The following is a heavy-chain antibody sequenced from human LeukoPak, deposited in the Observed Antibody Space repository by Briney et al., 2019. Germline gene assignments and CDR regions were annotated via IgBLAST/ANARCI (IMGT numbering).Heavy chain of an antibody. CDR2: IIPNSGAT. Sequence: ASVKVSCKASGYTFTGYYMHWVRQAPGQGLEWMGWIIPNSGATTYAQNFQGRVTVTRDTPISTAYMEMTRLRSDDTAVYYCASHLPVNGWGSYYSFDSWGQGTLVTVSS. CDR1: GYTFTGYY. D-gene: IGHD3-10*01. CDR3: ASHLPVNGWGSYYSFDS. V-gene: IGHV1-2*02. J-gene: IGHJ4*02.